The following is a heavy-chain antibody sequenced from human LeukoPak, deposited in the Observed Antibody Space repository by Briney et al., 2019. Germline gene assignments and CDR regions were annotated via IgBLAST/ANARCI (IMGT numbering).Heavy chain of an antibody. D-gene: IGHD1-26*01. V-gene: IGHV2-70*11. CDR1: GFSLSTSGMC. J-gene: IGHJ3*02. Sequence: ESGPTLVNPTHTLTLTCTFSGFSLSTSGMCVSWIRQPPGKALEWLARIDWDDDKYYSTSLKTRLTISKDTSKNQVVLTMTNMDPVDTATYYCARIGEGAIYDAFDIWGQGTMVTVSS. CDR2: IDWDDDK. CDR3: ARIGEGAIYDAFDI.